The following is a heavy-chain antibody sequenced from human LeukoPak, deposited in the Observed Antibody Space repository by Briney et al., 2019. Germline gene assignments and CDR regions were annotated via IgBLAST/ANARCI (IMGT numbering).Heavy chain of an antibody. CDR3: ARGATAYFDY. D-gene: IGHD5-12*01. CDR2: TYYRSKWYY. Sequence: SQTLSLTCAISGDSVSSNSAAWSWVRQSPSRGLEWLGRTYYRSKWYYESAVSVKSRITINPDTSKNQFSLQPNSVTPEDTAVYYCARGATAYFDYWGQGTLVTVSS. CDR1: GDSVSSNSAA. J-gene: IGHJ4*02. V-gene: IGHV6-1*01.